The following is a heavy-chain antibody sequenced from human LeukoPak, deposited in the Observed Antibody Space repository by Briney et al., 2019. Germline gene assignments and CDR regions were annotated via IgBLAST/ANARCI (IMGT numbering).Heavy chain of an antibody. CDR3: ASSKGAAAKFDY. CDR1: GYTFTSYV. CDR2: ISAYNGNT. Sequence: ASVKVSCKASGYTFTSYVISWVRQAPGQGLEWMGWISAYNGNTNYAQKLQGRVTMTTDTSTSTAYMELRSLRSDDTAVYSCASSKGAAAKFDYWGQGTLVTVSS. V-gene: IGHV1-18*01. D-gene: IGHD6-13*01. J-gene: IGHJ4*02.